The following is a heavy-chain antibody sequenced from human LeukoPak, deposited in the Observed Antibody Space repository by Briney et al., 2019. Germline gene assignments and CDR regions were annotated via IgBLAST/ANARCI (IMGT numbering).Heavy chain of an antibody. J-gene: IGHJ3*02. D-gene: IGHD6-19*01. CDR3: AKDKAPVAGTEASDI. V-gene: IGHV3-9*01. CDR2: ISWNSGSI. CDR1: GFTFSPVW. Sequence: GGSLRLSCAASGFTFSPVWMHWVRQAPGKGLMWVSGISWNSGSIGYADSVKGRFTISRDNAKNSLYLQMNSLRAEDTALYYCAKDKAPVAGTEASDIWGQGTMVTVSS.